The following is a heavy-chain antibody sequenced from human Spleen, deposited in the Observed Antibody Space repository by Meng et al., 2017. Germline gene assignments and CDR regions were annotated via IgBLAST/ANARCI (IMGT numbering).Heavy chain of an antibody. CDR1: GGSFSGYY. D-gene: IGHD4-11*01. V-gene: IGHV4-34*01. CDR3: ARGPTTMAHDFDY. CDR2: INHSGST. Sequence: VHRQQCGAGRLKPSETRCLTGAVYGGSFSGYYWSWIRQPPGKGLEWIGEINHSGSTNYTPSLKSRVTISVDTSKNQFSLKLSSVTAADSAVYYCARGPTTMAHDFDYWGQGTLVTVSS. J-gene: IGHJ4*02.